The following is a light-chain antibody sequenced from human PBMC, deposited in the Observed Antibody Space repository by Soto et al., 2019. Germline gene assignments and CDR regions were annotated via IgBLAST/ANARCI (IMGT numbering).Light chain of an antibody. V-gene: IGKV1-5*03. CDR2: KAS. CDR1: QTISSW. CDR3: RHHDRYPGE. Sequence: RASQTISSWLAWYQQKPGKAPKLLIYKASTLKSGGPSRFIGSGSGTETTLVSSSRMPDDLVSRYFRHHDRYPGEFGQGTKVDIK. J-gene: IGKJ1*01.